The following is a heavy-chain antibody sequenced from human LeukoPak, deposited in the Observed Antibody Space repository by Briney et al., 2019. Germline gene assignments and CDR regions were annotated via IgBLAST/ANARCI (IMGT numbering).Heavy chain of an antibody. Sequence: SETLSLTCTVCGGSVSSYYWRWLRQPAGKGLEWLGRIYTSGSTNYNPSLKSRVNMSVHTSKNHFSLQLSSVTAADTAVYYCARGDQLPSPYYYYYYGMYVWGQGTTVTVSS. J-gene: IGHJ6*02. CDR2: IYTSGST. CDR3: ARGDQLPSPYYYYYYGMYV. D-gene: IGHD2-2*01. CDR1: GGSVSSYY. V-gene: IGHV4-4*07.